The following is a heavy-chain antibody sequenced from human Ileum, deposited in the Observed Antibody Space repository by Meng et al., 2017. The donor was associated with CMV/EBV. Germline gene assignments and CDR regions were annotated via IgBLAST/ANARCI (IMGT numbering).Heavy chain of an antibody. CDR2: IFATGTT. CDR1: GASLNDYY. J-gene: IGHJ5*02. CDR3: ARDRFDP. Sequence: QAKLQESGLGLVKPSETLSLTCTVSGASLNDYYWSWIRQPAGKGLEWIGRIFATGTTNYNPSLKSRVTMSVDTSKNQFPLKLTSVTAADTAVYFCARDRFDPWGQGALVTVSS. V-gene: IGHV4-4*07.